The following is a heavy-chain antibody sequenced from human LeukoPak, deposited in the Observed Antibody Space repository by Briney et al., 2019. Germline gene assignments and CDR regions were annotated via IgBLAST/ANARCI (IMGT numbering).Heavy chain of an antibody. CDR1: GFTFSSYW. Sequence: GGSLRLSCAASGFTFSSYWMHWVRQAPGKGLVWVSRINRDGSSTIYADSGKGRFTISRDNCKTTLYLQMNSLRAEDTAVYYCGRAMRPPYYYDSSGYYQSFDYWGQGTLVTVSS. CDR3: GRAMRPPYYYDSSGYYQSFDY. D-gene: IGHD3-22*01. J-gene: IGHJ4*02. CDR2: INRDGSST. V-gene: IGHV3-74*01.